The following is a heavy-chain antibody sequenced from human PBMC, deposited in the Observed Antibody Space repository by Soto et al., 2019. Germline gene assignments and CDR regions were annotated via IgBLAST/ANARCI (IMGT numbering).Heavy chain of an antibody. CDR2: VHSTGST. V-gene: IGHV4-4*07. CDR1: GGSMSGYH. Sequence: QVELQESGPRLVRPSETLYLTCTVSGGSMSGYHWSWVRQPAGKGLEWIGRVHSTGSTDYNPSVESRITVSLDTSKKQFSLKLRSVTAANTAIYFCARDSVSLTLFDYWGQGILVTVSS. J-gene: IGHJ4*02. CDR3: ARDSVSLTLFDY. D-gene: IGHD3-10*01.